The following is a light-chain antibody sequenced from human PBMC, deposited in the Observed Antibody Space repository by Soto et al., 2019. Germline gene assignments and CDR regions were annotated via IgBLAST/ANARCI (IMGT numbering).Light chain of an antibody. CDR1: SSNIGAGYE. Sequence: QSVLTQPPSVSGAPGQGVTISCTGSSSNIGAGYEVHWYQHLPGKAPKLLIYGNTNRPSGVPDRFSGSKSGTSASLAITGLQAEDEADYYCGSWDSSLSAYVFGTGTKVTVL. J-gene: IGLJ1*01. V-gene: IGLV1-40*01. CDR2: GNT. CDR3: GSWDSSLSAYV.